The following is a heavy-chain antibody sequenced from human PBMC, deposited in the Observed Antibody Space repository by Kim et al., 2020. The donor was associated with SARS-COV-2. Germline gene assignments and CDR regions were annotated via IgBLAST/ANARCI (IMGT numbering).Heavy chain of an antibody. J-gene: IGHJ4*02. CDR3: ARGPLSGYDSAFDY. Sequence: AASEKGLFTISRDNAENSLYLQMNSLRADDTAVYYCARGPLSGYDSAFDYWGQGTLVTVSS. V-gene: IGHV3-21*01. D-gene: IGHD5-12*01.